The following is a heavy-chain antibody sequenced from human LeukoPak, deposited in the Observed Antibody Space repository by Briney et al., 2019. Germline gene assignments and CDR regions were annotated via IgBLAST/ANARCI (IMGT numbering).Heavy chain of an antibody. CDR3: ARDFRAAMVSDWFDP. J-gene: IGHJ5*02. D-gene: IGHD5-18*01. CDR2: INPNSGGT. Sequence: PVASVKVSCKASGYTFTGYYMHWVRQAPGQGLEWMGWINPNSGGTNYAQKFQGGVTMTRDTSISTAYMELSRLRSDDTAVYYCARDFRAAMVSDWFDPWGQGTLVTVSS. V-gene: IGHV1-2*02. CDR1: GYTFTGYY.